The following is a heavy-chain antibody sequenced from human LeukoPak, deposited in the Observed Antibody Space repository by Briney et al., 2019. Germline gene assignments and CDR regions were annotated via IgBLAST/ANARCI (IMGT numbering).Heavy chain of an antibody. CDR3: ARDIGYSYGYCFGY. CDR1: GFTFSNYG. V-gene: IGHV3-30*02. J-gene: IGHJ4*02. Sequence: GGSLRLSCSASGFTFSNYGMHWVRLAPGKGLEWVAFIRYDGSIKYYVDSVKGRFTVSRDNSKNTLYLQMNSLRVEDTAVYYCARDIGYSYGYCFGYWGQGTLVTVSS. CDR2: IRYDGSIK. D-gene: IGHD5-18*01.